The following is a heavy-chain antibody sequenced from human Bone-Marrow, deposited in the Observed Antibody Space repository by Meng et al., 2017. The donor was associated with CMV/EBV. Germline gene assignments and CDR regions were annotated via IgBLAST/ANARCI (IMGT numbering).Heavy chain of an antibody. J-gene: IGHJ4*02. Sequence: GESLKISCAASGFTFSSYSMNWVRQAPGKGLEWVSYISSSSSTIYYADSVQGRFTISRDNAKNSLYLQMNSLRAEDTAVYYCAREMRNDFWSGYYYFDYWGQGTLVTVYS. CDR1: GFTFSSYS. V-gene: IGHV3-48*04. CDR2: ISSSSSTI. D-gene: IGHD3-3*01. CDR3: AREMRNDFWSGYYYFDY.